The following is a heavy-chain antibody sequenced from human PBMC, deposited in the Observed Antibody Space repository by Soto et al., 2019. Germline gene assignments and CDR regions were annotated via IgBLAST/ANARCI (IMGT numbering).Heavy chain of an antibody. Sequence: QVQLVQSGAEVKKPGASVKVSCKASGYTFTSYGISWVRQAPGQGLEWMGWISAYNGNTNYAQKLQGRVPMTTDTSTSTAYMELRSLRSDDTAVYYCAREEGYGSGSYLFGYYYGMDVWGQGTTVTVSS. J-gene: IGHJ6*02. CDR3: AREEGYGSGSYLFGYYYGMDV. CDR1: GYTFTSYG. CDR2: ISAYNGNT. D-gene: IGHD3-10*01. V-gene: IGHV1-18*01.